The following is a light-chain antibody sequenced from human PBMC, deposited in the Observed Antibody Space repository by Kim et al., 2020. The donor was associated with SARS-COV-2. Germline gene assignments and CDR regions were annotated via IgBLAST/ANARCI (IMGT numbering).Light chain of an antibody. Sequence: EIVLTQSPGTLSLSPGERATLSCRASQSVNSNLAWYQQKPGQAPRLLIFGASNRANGIPDTFSGRGSGTDFTLTISRLEPEDFAVYFCQHYATSLWTFGQGTKVEIK. CDR2: GAS. J-gene: IGKJ1*01. V-gene: IGKV3-20*01. CDR1: QSVNSN. CDR3: QHYATSLWT.